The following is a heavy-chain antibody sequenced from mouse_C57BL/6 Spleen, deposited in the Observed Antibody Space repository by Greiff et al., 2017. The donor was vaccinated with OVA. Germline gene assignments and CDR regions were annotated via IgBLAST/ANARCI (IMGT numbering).Heavy chain of an antibody. D-gene: IGHD2-4*01. CDR3: ANYDGYFDV. Sequence: VQLQQPGAELVKPGASVTLSCKASGYTFTSYWMPWVKQRPGQGLEWIGMIHPNSGSTNYNEKFKSKATLTVDTSSSTAYMQLSSLTSEDSAVYYCANYDGYFDVWGTGTTVTVSS. V-gene: IGHV1-64*01. CDR1: GYTFTSYW. CDR2: IHPNSGST. J-gene: IGHJ1*03.